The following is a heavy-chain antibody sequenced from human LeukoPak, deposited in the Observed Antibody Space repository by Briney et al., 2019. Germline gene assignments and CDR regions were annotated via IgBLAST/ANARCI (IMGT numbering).Heavy chain of an antibody. CDR3: ARHTRGSTSRFDP. J-gene: IGHJ5*02. D-gene: IGHD2-2*01. V-gene: IGHV1-69*05. CDR1: GYTFTSYG. Sequence: ASVKVSCKASGYTFTSYGISWVRQATGQGLEWMGGIIPIFGTANYAQKFQGRVTITTDESTSTAYMELSSLRSEDTAVYYCARHTRGSTSRFDPWGQGTLVTVSS. CDR2: IIPIFGTA.